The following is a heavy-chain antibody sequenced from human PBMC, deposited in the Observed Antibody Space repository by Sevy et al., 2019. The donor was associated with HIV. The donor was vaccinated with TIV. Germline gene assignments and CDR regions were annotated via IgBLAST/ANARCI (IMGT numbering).Heavy chain of an antibody. D-gene: IGHD2-2*01. CDR3: ARHCTCTSCSHAFDI. Sequence: SESLSLTCAVYGGSFSGYYWSWIRQPPGKGLEWIGEINHSGSTNYNPSLKSRVTISGDTSKNQFSLKLSSVTAADTAVYYCARHCTCTSCSHAFDIWGQGTMVTVSS. CDR1: GGSFSGYY. V-gene: IGHV4-34*01. J-gene: IGHJ3*02. CDR2: INHSGST.